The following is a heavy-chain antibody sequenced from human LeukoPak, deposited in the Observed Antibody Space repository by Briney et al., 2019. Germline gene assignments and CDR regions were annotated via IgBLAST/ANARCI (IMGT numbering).Heavy chain of an antibody. D-gene: IGHD7-27*01. CDR2: INPKSGGT. CDR3: ARAGTESKWGLPRADYYYMDV. V-gene: IGHV1-2*02. CDR1: GYTFTAYY. J-gene: IGHJ6*03. Sequence: ASVKVSCKASGYTFTAYYMHWVRQAPGQGLEWMGWINPKSGGTNYPQKFQGRVTMTRDTSISTAYMELSNVRSDDTALYYCARAGTESKWGLPRADYYYMDVWGKGTTVTVSS.